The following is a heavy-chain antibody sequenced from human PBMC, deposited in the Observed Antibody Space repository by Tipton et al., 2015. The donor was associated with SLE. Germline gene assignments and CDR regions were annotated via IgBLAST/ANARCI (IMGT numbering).Heavy chain of an antibody. Sequence: GSLRLSCAASGFTFSSYAMSWVRQAPGKGLEWVSVIYSGGNTYYADSVKGRFTISRDNSKNTLYLQMNSLRAEDTAVYYCARDRYWGQGTLVTVSS. J-gene: IGHJ4*02. CDR2: IYSGGNT. CDR3: ARDRY. CDR1: GFTFSSYA. V-gene: IGHV3-53*01.